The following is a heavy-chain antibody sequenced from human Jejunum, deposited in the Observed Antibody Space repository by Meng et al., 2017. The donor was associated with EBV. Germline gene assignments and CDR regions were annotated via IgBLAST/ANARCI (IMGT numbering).Heavy chain of an antibody. J-gene: IGHJ4*02. CDR3: ARKAVPGTFARPKFDY. CDR2: IIHSGST. V-gene: IGHV4-34*12. CDR1: GGSFNYYY. D-gene: IGHD6-19*01. Sequence: HVQLQRWGAGLLKPSETLSLTCAVYGGSFNYYYWTWIRQPPGKGLEWIGEIIHSGSTNYDPSLKSRVTISVDRSKNQFSLKLTSVTAADTAVYYCARKAVPGTFARPKFDYWGQGTLVTVSS.